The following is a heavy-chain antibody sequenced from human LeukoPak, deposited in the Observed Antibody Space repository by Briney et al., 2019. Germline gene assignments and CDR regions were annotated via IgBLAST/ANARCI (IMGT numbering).Heavy chain of an antibody. CDR2: IYYSGST. V-gene: IGHV4-59*01. CDR1: GGSISSYY. Sequence: SETLSLTCTVSGGSISSYYWSWIRQPPGKGLEWIGYIYYSGSTNYNPSLKSRVTVSIDTSKNQFSLKLSSVTAADTAVYYCARATNALLWFGGFHYYMDVWGKGTTVTISS. CDR3: ARATNALLWFGGFHYYMDV. J-gene: IGHJ6*03. D-gene: IGHD3-10*01.